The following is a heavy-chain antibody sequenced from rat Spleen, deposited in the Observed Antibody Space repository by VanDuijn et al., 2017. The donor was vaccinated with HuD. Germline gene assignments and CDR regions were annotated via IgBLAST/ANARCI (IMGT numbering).Heavy chain of an antibody. V-gene: IGHV2-1*01. CDR2: IWGDGST. Sequence: QVQLKESGPGLVKPSETLSLTCTVSGFSLISYSVHWIRQPPGKGLEWMGGIWGDGSTDYNSAIKSRLSISRDTSKSQVFLKMNSLETEDTAMYFCAILYYGYTAFDYWGQGVMVTVSS. CDR1: GFSLISYS. D-gene: IGHD1-9*01. CDR3: AILYYGYTAFDY. J-gene: IGHJ2*01.